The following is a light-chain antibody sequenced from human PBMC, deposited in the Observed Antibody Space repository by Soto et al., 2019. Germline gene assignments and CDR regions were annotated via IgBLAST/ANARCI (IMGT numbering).Light chain of an antibody. Sequence: EIVLTQSPGTLSLSPGERATLSGMASQSVNHNLAWYHQKPGQAPRLLVYGASSRATGIPDRFSGSGSGTDFTLTISRLEPEDFAVYYCQQYGSSPITFGQGTRLEIK. V-gene: IGKV3-20*01. CDR2: GAS. J-gene: IGKJ5*01. CDR3: QQYGSSPIT. CDR1: QSVNHN.